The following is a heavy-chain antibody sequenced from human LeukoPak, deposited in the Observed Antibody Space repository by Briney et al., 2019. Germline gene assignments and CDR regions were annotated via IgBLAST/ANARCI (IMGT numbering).Heavy chain of an antibody. CDR1: GYTFTSYG. D-gene: IGHD3-22*01. Sequence: ASVKVSCKASGYTFTSYGISWVRQAPGQGLEWMGWISGYNGNTEYAQKFQGRVTMTTDTSTSTAYMELRSLRSDDTAVYYCARDRRVDSSGYYQYYFDYWGQGTLVTVSS. V-gene: IGHV1-18*01. CDR3: ARDRRVDSSGYYQYYFDY. CDR2: ISGYNGNT. J-gene: IGHJ4*02.